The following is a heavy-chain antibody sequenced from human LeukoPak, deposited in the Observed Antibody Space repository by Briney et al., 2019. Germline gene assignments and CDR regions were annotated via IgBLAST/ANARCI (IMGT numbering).Heavy chain of an antibody. J-gene: IGHJ6*02. D-gene: IGHD3-10*01. CDR3: ARGPLYRGVIMGDLRDYYYGMDV. Sequence: GRSLRLSCAASGFTFSSYAMHWVRQAPGKGLEWVAVISYDGSNKYYADSVKGRFTISRDNSKNTLYLQMNSLRAEDTAVYYCARGPLYRGVIMGDLRDYYYGMDVWGQGTTVTVSS. CDR2: ISYDGSNK. CDR1: GFTFSSYA. V-gene: IGHV3-30*04.